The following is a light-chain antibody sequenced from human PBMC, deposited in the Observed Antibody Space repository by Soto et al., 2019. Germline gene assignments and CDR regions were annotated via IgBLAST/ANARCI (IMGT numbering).Light chain of an antibody. CDR1: QSVNSN. J-gene: IGKJ2*01. CDR3: QHYNEWPYT. V-gene: IGKV3-15*01. CDR2: GAS. Sequence: EIVMTQSPATLSVSPGERATLSCRAGQSVNSNLAWYQQKPGQAPRLLIQGASPRATGIAARFSGSGSGTEFTLTISSLQSEDSAIYYCQHYNEWPYTFGQGTKVEI.